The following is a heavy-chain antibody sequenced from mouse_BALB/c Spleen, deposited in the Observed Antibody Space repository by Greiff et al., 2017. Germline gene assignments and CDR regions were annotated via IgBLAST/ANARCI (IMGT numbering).Heavy chain of an antibody. J-gene: IGHJ4*01. Sequence: DVQLQESGPGLVKPSQSLSLTCTVTGYSITSDYAWNWIRQFPGNKLEWMGYISYSGSTSYNPSLKSRISITRDTSKNQFFLQLNSVTTEDTATYYCARNPGLPRRFYAMDYWGQGTSVTVSS. CDR1: GYSITSDYA. V-gene: IGHV3-2*02. CDR2: ISYSGST. D-gene: IGHD2-10*01. CDR3: ARNPGLPRRFYAMDY.